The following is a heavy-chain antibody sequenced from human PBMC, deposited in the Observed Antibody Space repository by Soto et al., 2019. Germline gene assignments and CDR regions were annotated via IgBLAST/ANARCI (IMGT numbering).Heavy chain of an antibody. CDR1: GFTFTSSA. V-gene: IGHV1-58*01. D-gene: IGHD6-19*01. CDR2: IVVGSGNT. Sequence: QMPLVQSGPEVKKPGTSVKVSCKASGFTFTSSAVQWVRQARGQRLEWIGWIVVGSGNTNYAQKFQERVTITRDMSTSTAYMELSSLRSEDTAVYYCAADLGRGYSSGRFDPWGQGTLVTVSS. J-gene: IGHJ5*02. CDR3: AADLGRGYSSGRFDP.